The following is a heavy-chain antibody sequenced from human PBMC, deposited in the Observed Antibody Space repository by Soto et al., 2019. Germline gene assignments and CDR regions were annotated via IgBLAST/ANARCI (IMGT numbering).Heavy chain of an antibody. D-gene: IGHD2-15*01. V-gene: IGHV1-3*01. CDR1: GYTFTSYA. Sequence: QVQLVQSGAEVKKPGASVKVSCKASGYTFTSYAMHWVRQAPEPRLEWMGWINVGNGNTKYSQKFQGRVSITRDTPGSTAYMQLSSLRSHGTAVYYCATGFGGGCADWLVPWGQETLVTV. CDR3: ATGFGGGCADWLVP. J-gene: IGHJ5*02. CDR2: INVGNGNT.